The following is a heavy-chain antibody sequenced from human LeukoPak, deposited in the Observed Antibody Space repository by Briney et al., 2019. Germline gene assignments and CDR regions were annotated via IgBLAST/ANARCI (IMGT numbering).Heavy chain of an antibody. D-gene: IGHD2-15*01. CDR1: GFTFSSYE. J-gene: IGHJ5*02. Sequence: GGSLRLSCAASGFTFSSYEMNWVRQAPGKGLEWVSYISSSGTTIYYADSVKGRFTISRDNAKNALYLQMNSLRAEDTAVYYCARVGVVVAATGNLWFDPWGQGTLVTVSS. CDR3: ARVGVVVAATGNLWFDP. CDR2: ISSSGTTI. V-gene: IGHV3-48*03.